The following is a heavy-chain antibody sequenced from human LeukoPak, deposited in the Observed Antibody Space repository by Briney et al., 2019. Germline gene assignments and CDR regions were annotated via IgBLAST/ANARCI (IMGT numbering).Heavy chain of an antibody. D-gene: IGHD2-2*02. Sequence: PGGSLRLSCAASGSTFSSYSMNCVRQAPGKGLEWVSSISSSSSYIYYADSVKGRFTISRDNAKNSLYLQINSLRAEDTALYYCARCSRSSTDCYSAFDIWGQGTMVTVSS. CDR3: ARCSRSSTDCYSAFDI. V-gene: IGHV3-21*04. CDR1: GSTFSSYS. J-gene: IGHJ3*02. CDR2: ISSSSSYI.